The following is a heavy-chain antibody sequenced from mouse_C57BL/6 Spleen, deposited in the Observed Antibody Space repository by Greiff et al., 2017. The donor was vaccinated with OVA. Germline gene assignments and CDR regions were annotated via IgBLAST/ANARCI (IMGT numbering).Heavy chain of an antibody. CDR3: ARKDYGYYFDY. V-gene: IGHV1-82*01. J-gene: IGHJ2*01. D-gene: IGHD1-1*01. CDR2: IYPGDGDT. CDR1: GYAFSSSW. Sequence: VQLQQSGPELVKPGASVKISCKASGYAFSSSWMNWVKQRPGKGLEWIGRIYPGDGDTNYNGKFKGKATLTADKSSSTAYMQLSSLTSEDSAVYFCARKDYGYYFDYWGQGTTLTVSS.